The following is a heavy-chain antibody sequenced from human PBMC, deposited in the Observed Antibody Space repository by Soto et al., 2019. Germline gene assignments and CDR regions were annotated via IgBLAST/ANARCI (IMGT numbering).Heavy chain of an antibody. V-gene: IGHV1-2*02. Sequence: ASVKVSCKASGYTFTGYYMHWVRQAPGQGLEWMGWINPNSGGTNYAQKFQGRVTMTRDTSISTAYMELSRLRSDDTAVYYCARARGYFNWFDPWGQGTLVTVSS. D-gene: IGHD5-12*01. CDR2: INPNSGGT. J-gene: IGHJ5*02. CDR3: ARARGYFNWFDP. CDR1: GYTFTGYY.